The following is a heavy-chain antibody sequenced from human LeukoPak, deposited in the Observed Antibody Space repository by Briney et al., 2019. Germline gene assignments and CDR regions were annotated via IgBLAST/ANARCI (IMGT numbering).Heavy chain of an antibody. CDR3: VKDSTARASNLPDY. CDR1: GFTFNNYG. CDR2: IWQDGNTN. V-gene: IGHV3-33*03. D-gene: IGHD1-1*01. Sequence: GGTLRLSCAASGFTFNNYGMHWVRQAPGKGLEWVAVIWQDGNTNFYADSVKRRFTISRDKSKNTLYLEMNSLRAEDTAVYYCVKDSTARASNLPDYWGQGTLVTVSS. J-gene: IGHJ4*02.